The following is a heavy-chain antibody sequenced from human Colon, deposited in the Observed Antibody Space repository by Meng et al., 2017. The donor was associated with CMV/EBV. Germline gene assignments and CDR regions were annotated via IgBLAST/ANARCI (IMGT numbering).Heavy chain of an antibody. Sequence: CGASGFTFSSYGMHWVRQAPGKGLGWVAFIRYDGSNKYYADSVKGRFTISRDNSKNTLYLQMNSLRAEDTAVYYCARGTTVTMGSVYWGQGTLVTVSS. D-gene: IGHD4-11*01. CDR1: GFTFSSYG. CDR3: ARGTTVTMGSVY. CDR2: IRYDGSNK. J-gene: IGHJ4*02. V-gene: IGHV3-30*02.